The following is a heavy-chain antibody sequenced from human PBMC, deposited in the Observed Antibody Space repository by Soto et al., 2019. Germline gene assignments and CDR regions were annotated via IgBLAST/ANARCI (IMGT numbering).Heavy chain of an antibody. J-gene: IGHJ4*02. D-gene: IGHD4-4*01. CDR2: ISHGATRK. CDR1: RFTFSDYG. Sequence: QVLLVESGGGVVQPGRSLRLSCAASRFTFSDYGMHWLRQAPGKGLEWVAGISHGATRKSYSDSVKGRFIISRDNSKKMLYLQLNSLRREDTAVYYCAKDWVGGSNRYQLDYWGRGTLVTVSS. V-gene: IGHV3-30*18. CDR3: AKDWVGGSNRYQLDY.